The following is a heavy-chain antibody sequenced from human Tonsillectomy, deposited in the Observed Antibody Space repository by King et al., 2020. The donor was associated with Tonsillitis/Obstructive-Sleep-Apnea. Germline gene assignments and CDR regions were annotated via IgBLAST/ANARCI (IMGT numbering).Heavy chain of an antibody. CDR2: ISWNSAGI. J-gene: IGHJ5*02. CDR3: TKDKNPRFGGVGNWFDP. V-gene: IGHV3-9*01. D-gene: IGHD3-16*01. CDR1: GFMFHDYA. Sequence: QLVQSGGGLVQPGRSLRLSCAASGFMFHDYAMHWVRQAPGKGLEWVSGISWNSAGIGYADSVKGRFTISRDNAKNSLYLQMNSLRAEDTALYYCTKDKNPRFGGVGNWFDPWGQGTLVTVSS.